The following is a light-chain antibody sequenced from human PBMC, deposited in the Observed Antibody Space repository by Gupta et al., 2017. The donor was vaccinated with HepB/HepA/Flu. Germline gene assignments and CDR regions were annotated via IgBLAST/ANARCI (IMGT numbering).Light chain of an antibody. Sequence: QSALTQPASVSGSPGQSITISCTGTSSDVGGYNSVSWYQQHPGKAPKLMLYDVSSRPSGVTNRFSGSKCGNTASLTISGLQAEDEADYYCSSYTSSSTLVVFGGGTKLTVL. J-gene: IGLJ2*01. CDR3: SSYTSSSTLVV. CDR2: DVS. CDR1: SSDVGGYNS. V-gene: IGLV2-14*03.